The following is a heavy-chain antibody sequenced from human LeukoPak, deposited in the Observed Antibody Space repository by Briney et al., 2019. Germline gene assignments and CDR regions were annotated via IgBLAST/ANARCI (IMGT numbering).Heavy chain of an antibody. J-gene: IGHJ4*02. D-gene: IGHD6-19*01. V-gene: IGHV3-30-3*01. Sequence: GGSLRLSCAASGFTFSSYAMHWVRQAPGKGLEWVAVISYDGSNKYYADSVKGRFTISRDNSKNTLYLQMNGLRAEDTAVYYCARSIQWLVAYWGQGTLVTVSS. CDR1: GFTFSSYA. CDR2: ISYDGSNK. CDR3: ARSIQWLVAY.